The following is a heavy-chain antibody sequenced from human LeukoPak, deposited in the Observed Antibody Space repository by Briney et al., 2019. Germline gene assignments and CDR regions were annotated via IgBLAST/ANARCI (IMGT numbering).Heavy chain of an antibody. CDR1: GYTFTGYY. CDR3: ARALWAGRTIYWYYYYYMDV. D-gene: IGHD2-15*01. J-gene: IGHJ6*03. CDR2: INPNSGGT. Sequence: ASVKVSCKASGYTFTGYYMHWVRQAPGQGLEWMGWINPNSGGTNYAQKFQGRVTMTRDTSISTAYMELSSLRSEDTAVYYCARALWAGRTIYWYYYYYMDVWGKGTTVTVSS. V-gene: IGHV1-2*02.